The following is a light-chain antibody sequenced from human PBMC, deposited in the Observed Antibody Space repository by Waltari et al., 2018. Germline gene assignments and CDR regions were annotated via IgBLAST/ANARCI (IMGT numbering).Light chain of an antibody. CDR3: QQYHSFPYT. CDR1: QSVLYSSNNKDD. V-gene: IGKV4-1*01. J-gene: IGKJ2*01. Sequence: DIVMTQSPDSLAVSLGERATINCKSGQSVLYSSNNKDDLAWYQQKPGQPPNLLVYLASTLDYGVPYRFSGSGSGTDFTLTSSSLQAEDVAVYYCQQYHSFPYTFGQGTKLEIK. CDR2: LAS.